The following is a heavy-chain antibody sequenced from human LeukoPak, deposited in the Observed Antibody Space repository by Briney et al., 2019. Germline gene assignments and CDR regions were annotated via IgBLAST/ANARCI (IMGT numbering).Heavy chain of an antibody. CDR1: GVTFSGYY. D-gene: IGHD2-2*01. Sequence: SETLSLTCAVYGVTFSGYYWSWIRQPPGKGLEWIGEINHSGSTNYNPSLKSRVTISVDTSKNQFSLKLSSVTAADTAVYYCADRGDPTAANTNWGQGTLVTVSS. CDR3: ADRGDPTAANTN. J-gene: IGHJ4*02. CDR2: INHSGST. V-gene: IGHV4-34*08.